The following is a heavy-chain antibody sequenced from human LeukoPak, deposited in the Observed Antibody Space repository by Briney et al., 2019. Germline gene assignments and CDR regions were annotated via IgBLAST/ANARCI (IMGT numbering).Heavy chain of an antibody. J-gene: IGHJ1*01. CDR1: GGSISSSNW. D-gene: IGHD4-17*01. CDR3: ARRTYRNGDPHYQH. CDR2: IYHSGST. V-gene: IGHV4-4*02. Sequence: SGTLSLTCAVSGGSISSSNWWSWVRQPPGKGLEWIGEIYHSGSTNYNPSLKSRVTISVDKSKNQFSLKLSSVTAADTAVYFCARRTYRNGDPHYQHWGQGALVTVSS.